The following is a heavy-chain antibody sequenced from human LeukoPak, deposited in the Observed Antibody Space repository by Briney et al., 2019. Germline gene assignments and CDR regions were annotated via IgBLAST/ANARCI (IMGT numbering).Heavy chain of an antibody. CDR1: GGSISSYY. CDR2: IYYSGST. D-gene: IGHD2-2*01. Sequence: SETLSLTCTVSGGSISSYYWSWIRQAPGKGLEWIWYIYYSGSTNYNPSLKSRVTISVDTSKNQFSLKLSSVTAADTAVYYCARGEVNGYCSSTSCYRGLGEFDPWGQGTLVTVSS. CDR3: ARGEVNGYCSSTSCYRGLGEFDP. J-gene: IGHJ5*02. V-gene: IGHV4-59*01.